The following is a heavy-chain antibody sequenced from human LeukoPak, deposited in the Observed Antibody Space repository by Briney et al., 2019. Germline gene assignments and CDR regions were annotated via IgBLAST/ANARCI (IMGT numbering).Heavy chain of an antibody. CDR1: GYTFTSYD. V-gene: IGHV1-8*03. CDR2: MNPNSGNT. Sequence: ASVKVSCKASGYTFTSYDINWVRQATGQGLEWMGWMNPNSGNTGYAQKFQGRVTITRNTSISTAYMELSSLRSEGTAVYYCARATVTTDYYYYMDVWGKGTTVTVSS. J-gene: IGHJ6*03. D-gene: IGHD4-11*01. CDR3: ARATVTTDYYYYMDV.